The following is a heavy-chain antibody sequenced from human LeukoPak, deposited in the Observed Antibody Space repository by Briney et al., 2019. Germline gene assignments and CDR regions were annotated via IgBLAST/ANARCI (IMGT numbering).Heavy chain of an antibody. V-gene: IGHV3-30*18. CDR1: GFTFSSYG. Sequence: GGSLRLSCAASGFTFSSYGMHWVRQAPGKGLEWVAFISYDGANKYFADSVRGRFTISRDNSKNTLYLQMNSLRAEDTAVYYCAKDLQVTPGYWGQGTLVTVSS. D-gene: IGHD2-21*02. CDR2: ISYDGANK. CDR3: AKDLQVTPGY. J-gene: IGHJ4*02.